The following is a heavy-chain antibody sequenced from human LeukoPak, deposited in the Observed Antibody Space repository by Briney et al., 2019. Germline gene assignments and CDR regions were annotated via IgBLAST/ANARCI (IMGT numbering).Heavy chain of an antibody. CDR2: ISTSGTSS. Sequence: GGSLRLSCAAAGFTFSSYRMNWVRQAPGKGLEWVSSISTSGTSSYYADSLKGRFTISRDNAEKSLHLQMISLRAEDTAVYYCARANMGNSFDYWGQGTLVTVSS. D-gene: IGHD1-26*01. CDR1: GFTFSSYR. V-gene: IGHV3-21*01. J-gene: IGHJ4*02. CDR3: ARANMGNSFDY.